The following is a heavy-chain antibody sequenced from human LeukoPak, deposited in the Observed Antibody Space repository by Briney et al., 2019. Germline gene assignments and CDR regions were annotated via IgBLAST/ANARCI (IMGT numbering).Heavy chain of an antibody. CDR3: ATAYDILTGYSGSRGAFDI. Sequence: ASVKVSCKVSGYTLTELSMHWVRQAPGKGLEWMGGFDPEDGETIYAQKFQGRVTMTEDTSTDTAYMELSSLRSEDTAVYYCATAYDILTGYSGSRGAFDIWGQGTMVTVSS. CDR1: GYTLTELS. J-gene: IGHJ3*02. V-gene: IGHV1-24*01. CDR2: FDPEDGET. D-gene: IGHD3-9*01.